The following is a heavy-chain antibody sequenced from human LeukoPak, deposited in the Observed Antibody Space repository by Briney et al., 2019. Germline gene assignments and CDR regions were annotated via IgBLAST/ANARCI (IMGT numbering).Heavy chain of an antibody. V-gene: IGHV1-2*04. J-gene: IGHJ4*02. Sequence: ASVKVSCKAPGYTFTGHYVHWVRQAPGQGLEWMGWINPKSGDTKYAQNFQGWVTMTRDTSISTAYVELSRLRSDDTAVYYCARESAARPKHFDYWGQGTLVTVPS. CDR3: ARESAARPKHFDY. D-gene: IGHD6-6*01. CDR2: INPKSGDT. CDR1: GYTFTGHY.